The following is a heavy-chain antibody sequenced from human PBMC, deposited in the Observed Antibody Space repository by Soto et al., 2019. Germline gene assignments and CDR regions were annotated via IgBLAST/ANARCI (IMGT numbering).Heavy chain of an antibody. CDR1: GASLTTGGFS. D-gene: IGHD6-13*01. Sequence: PSETLCLTCAVSGASLTTGGFSWTWDRQPPGGGLEWFSHVYNRASTQYAPSLKGRFTISDDTAKSLLYLRMTSLTAADTAVYFCARGSAAPLSPLCLDTWGQGTPVTVSS. CDR3: ARGSAAPLSPLCLDT. CDR2: VYNRAST. V-gene: IGHV4-30-2*01. J-gene: IGHJ5*02.